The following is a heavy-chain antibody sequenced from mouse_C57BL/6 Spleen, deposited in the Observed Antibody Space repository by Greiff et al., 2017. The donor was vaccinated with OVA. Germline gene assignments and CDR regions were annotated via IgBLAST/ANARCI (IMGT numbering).Heavy chain of an antibody. D-gene: IGHD1-1*01. V-gene: IGHV5-9-1*02. CDR1: GFTFSSYA. CDR3: TRGDYGSPAWFAY. CDR2: ISSGGDYI. J-gene: IGHJ3*01. Sequence: EVKVVESGAGLVKPGGSLKLSCAASGFTFSSYAMSWVRQTPEKRLEWVAYISSGGDYIYYADTVKGRFTISRDNARNTLYLQMSSLKSEDTAMYYCTRGDYGSPAWFAYWGQGTLVTVSA.